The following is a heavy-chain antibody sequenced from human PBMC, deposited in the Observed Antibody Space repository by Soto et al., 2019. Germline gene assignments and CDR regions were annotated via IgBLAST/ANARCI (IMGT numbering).Heavy chain of an antibody. CDR1: GFIFSTFG. CDR3: AKNGGSGRPPLSKYNMDV. Sequence: GGSLRLSCAASGFIFSTFGMTWVRQAPGKGLEWVSTLSGSGASTYYADSVKGRFTISRDNSKNTVYLQMNSLRVEDTAVYYCAKNGGSGRPPLSKYNMDVWGQGTTVTVSS. CDR2: LSGSGAST. V-gene: IGHV3-23*01. J-gene: IGHJ6*02. D-gene: IGHD3-10*01.